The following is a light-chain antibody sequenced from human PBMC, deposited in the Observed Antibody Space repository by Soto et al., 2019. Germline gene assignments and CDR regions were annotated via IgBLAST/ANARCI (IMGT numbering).Light chain of an antibody. V-gene: IGLV2-23*03. Sequence: QSVLTQPASVSGSPGQSITISCTGTSSDVGSYNLVSWYQQHPGKAPKLMIYEGSKRPSGVSNRFSGSKSGNTASLTISGLQDEDEDDYYCCSYAGSSTFKFGGGTKVTVL. J-gene: IGLJ2*01. CDR1: SSDVGSYNL. CDR2: EGS. CDR3: CSYAGSSTFK.